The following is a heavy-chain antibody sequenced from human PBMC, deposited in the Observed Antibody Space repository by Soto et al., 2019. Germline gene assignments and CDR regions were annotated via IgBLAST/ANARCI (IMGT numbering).Heavy chain of an antibody. CDR1: GFTFSSHW. J-gene: IGHJ4*02. CDR2: IKQDGSEK. Sequence: GGSPRLSCAASGFTFSSHWMSWVRQAPGKGLEWVANIKQDGSEKYYVDSVKGRFTISRDNAKNSLYLQMNSLRAEDTAVYYCARIDYDSSGYYRTADYWGQGT. D-gene: IGHD3-22*01. CDR3: ARIDYDSSGYYRTADY. V-gene: IGHV3-7*04.